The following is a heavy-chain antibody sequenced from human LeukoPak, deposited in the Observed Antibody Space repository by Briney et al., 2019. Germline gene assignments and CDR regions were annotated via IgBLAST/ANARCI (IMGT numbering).Heavy chain of an antibody. V-gene: IGHV4-39*01. CDR2: IYYSGST. CDR1: GGSISSSSYY. Sequence: PSETLSLTCTVSGGSISSSSYYWGWIRQPPGKGLEWIGSIYYSGSTYYNPSLKSRVTISVDTSKNQFSLKLSSVTAADTAVYYCARHADSGYYDSSGYYFFDYWGQGTLVTVSS. CDR3: ARHADSGYYDSSGYYFFDY. J-gene: IGHJ4*02. D-gene: IGHD3-22*01.